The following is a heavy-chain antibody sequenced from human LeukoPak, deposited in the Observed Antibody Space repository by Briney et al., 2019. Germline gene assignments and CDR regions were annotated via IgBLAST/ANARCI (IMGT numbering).Heavy chain of an antibody. V-gene: IGHV3-23*01. J-gene: IGHJ4*02. Sequence: GGSLRLSCAASGFTFSSYAMSWVRQAPGKGLEWVSAISGSGGSTYYADSVKGRFTISRDNSKNTLYLQMNSLRAEDTAVYYCARSKLGDGYYLYYFDYWGQGTLVTVSS. CDR2: ISGSGGST. CDR3: ARSKLGDGYYLYYFDY. CDR1: GFTFSSYA. D-gene: IGHD3-22*01.